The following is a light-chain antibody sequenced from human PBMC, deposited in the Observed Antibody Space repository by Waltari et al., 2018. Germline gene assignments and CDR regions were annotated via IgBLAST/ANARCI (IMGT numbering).Light chain of an antibody. Sequence: QTVVTQEPSLSVSPGGTVTLTCALCSAPVSSTSYPSWYQQSPGQPPRTLVYKGITRSSGVPDRFSGSILGNKAALTITGAQADDESDYYCVMYMGSGIWVFGGGTKLTVL. CDR1: SAPVSSTSY. J-gene: IGLJ3*02. CDR2: KGI. V-gene: IGLV8-61*01. CDR3: VMYMGSGIWV.